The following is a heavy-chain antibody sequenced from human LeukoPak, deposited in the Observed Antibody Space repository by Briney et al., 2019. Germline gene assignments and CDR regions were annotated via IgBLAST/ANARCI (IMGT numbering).Heavy chain of an antibody. Sequence: GGSLRLSCAASGFTFSSYEMNWVRQAPGKGLEWVSYISSSGSTIYYADSVKGRFTISRDNAKNSLYLQMNSLRAEDTAVYYCASTYYYGSGSYFHDAFDIGGQGTMVTVSS. CDR2: ISSSGSTI. V-gene: IGHV3-48*03. J-gene: IGHJ3*02. CDR3: ASTYYYGSGSYFHDAFDI. D-gene: IGHD3-10*01. CDR1: GFTFSSYE.